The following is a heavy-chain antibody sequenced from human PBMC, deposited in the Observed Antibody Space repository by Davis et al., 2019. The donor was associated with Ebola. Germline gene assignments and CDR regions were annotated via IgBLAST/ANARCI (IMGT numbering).Heavy chain of an antibody. CDR2: IYHSGST. CDR1: GGSISSSNW. D-gene: IGHD3-9*01. CDR3: ARARLRYFDWLSPIFDY. V-gene: IGHV4-4*02. J-gene: IGHJ4*02. Sequence: SETLSLTCAVSGGSISSSNWWSWVRQPPGKGLEWIGEIYHSGSTNYNPSLKSRVTISVDTSKNQFSLKLSSVTAADTAVYYCARARLRYFDWLSPIFDYWGQGTLVTVSS.